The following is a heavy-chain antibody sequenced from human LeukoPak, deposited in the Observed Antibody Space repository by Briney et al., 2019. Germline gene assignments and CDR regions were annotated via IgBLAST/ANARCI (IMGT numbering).Heavy chain of an antibody. CDR1: GFTFSSYW. D-gene: IGHD4-17*01. Sequence: GGALRLSCAASGFTFSSYWMSWVRQAPGEGLEWVANIKQEGSEKSYVDSVKGRFTISRDNTKNSLYLQMNSLRAEDTAVYYCARGQTTMTNWGQGTLVTVSS. J-gene: IGHJ4*02. CDR3: ARGQTTMTN. V-gene: IGHV3-7*03. CDR2: IKQEGSEK.